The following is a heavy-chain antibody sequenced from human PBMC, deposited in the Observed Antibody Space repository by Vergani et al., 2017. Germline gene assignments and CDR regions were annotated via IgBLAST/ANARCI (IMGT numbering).Heavy chain of an antibody. V-gene: IGHV3-9*01. Sequence: EVQLVESGGGLVQPGRSLRLSCAASGFTFDDYAMHWVRQAPGKGLEWVSGISWNSGSIGYADSVKGRFTISRDNAKNSLYLQMNSLRAEDTALYYCAKAGSVVVPAAKDYYYYYYMDVWGKG. CDR2: ISWNSGSI. CDR3: AKAGSVVVPAAKDYYYYYYMDV. D-gene: IGHD2-2*01. CDR1: GFTFDDYA. J-gene: IGHJ6*03.